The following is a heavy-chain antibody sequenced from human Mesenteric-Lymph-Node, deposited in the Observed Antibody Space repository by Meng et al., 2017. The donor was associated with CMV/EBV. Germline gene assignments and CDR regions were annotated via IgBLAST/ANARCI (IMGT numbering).Heavy chain of an antibody. Sequence: SVTVSCQASVYTFTSYDINWLRQATGQGREGMGWMNPNSGNTGYAQKFQGRVTMTRNTSLSTAYMELSSLRSEDTAVYYCARSVVVPPSRYYYYYGMDVWGQGTTVTVSS. CDR3: ARSVVVPPSRYYYYYGMDV. D-gene: IGHD2-2*01. V-gene: IGHV1-8*01. J-gene: IGHJ6*02. CDR1: VYTFTSYD. CDR2: MNPNSGNT.